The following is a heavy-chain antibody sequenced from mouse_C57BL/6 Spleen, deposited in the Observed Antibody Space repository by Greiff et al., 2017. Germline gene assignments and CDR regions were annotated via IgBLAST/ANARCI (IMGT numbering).Heavy chain of an antibody. CDR3: ARTYYYGSSYPYFDV. CDR2: IDPANGNT. CDR1: GFNIKNTY. V-gene: IGHV14-3*01. J-gene: IGHJ1*03. Sequence: EVQLQESVAELVRPGASVKLSCTASGFNIKNTYMHWVKQRPEQGLEWIGRIDPANGNTKYAPKFQGKATITADTSSNTAYLQLSSLTSEDTAIYYCARTYYYGSSYPYFDVWGTGTTVTVSA. D-gene: IGHD1-1*01.